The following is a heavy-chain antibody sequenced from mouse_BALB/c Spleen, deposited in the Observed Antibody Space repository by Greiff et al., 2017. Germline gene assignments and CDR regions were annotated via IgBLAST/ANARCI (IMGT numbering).Heavy chain of an antibody. D-gene: IGHD1-1*01. Sequence: VQRVESGPGLVQPSQSLSITCTVSGFSLTSYGVHWVRQSPGKGLEWLGVIWSGGSTDYNAAFISRLSISKDNSKSQVFFKMNSLQADDTAIYYCARKGDTTVGGFAYWGQGTLVTVSA. J-gene: IGHJ3*01. CDR2: IWSGGST. V-gene: IGHV2-4-1*01. CDR1: GFSLTSYG. CDR3: ARKGDTTVGGFAY.